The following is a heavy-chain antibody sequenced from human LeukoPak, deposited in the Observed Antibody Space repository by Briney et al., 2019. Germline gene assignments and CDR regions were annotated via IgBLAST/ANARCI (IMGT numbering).Heavy chain of an antibody. Sequence: GGSLRLSCAASGLTFSDYYMTLLRQAPGKGLEWVSCLSSSGSTIFYADSVKGRFTISRDNAKSSLFLQMNSLRAEDTAVYYCARVNRVTAIQELDYWGQGTLVTVSS. CDR3: ARVNRVTAIQELDY. CDR2: LSSSGSTI. J-gene: IGHJ4*02. D-gene: IGHD2-21*02. V-gene: IGHV3-11*01. CDR1: GLTFSDYY.